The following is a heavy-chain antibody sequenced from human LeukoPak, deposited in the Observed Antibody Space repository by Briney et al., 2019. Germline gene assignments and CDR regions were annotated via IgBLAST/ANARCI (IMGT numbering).Heavy chain of an antibody. CDR2: IHATGAT. D-gene: IGHD2-2*03. CDR1: GGFITNYY. V-gene: IGHV4-59*08. Sequence: SETLSLTCTVSGGFITNYYWDWIRQPPGRGLEWVGYIHATGATNYNPSLKSRVTMSIDTSKQQFSLKLTSVTAADTAVYYCAGHGYDADDLSLTWGQGTLVTVSS. CDR3: AGHGYDADDLSLT. J-gene: IGHJ5*02.